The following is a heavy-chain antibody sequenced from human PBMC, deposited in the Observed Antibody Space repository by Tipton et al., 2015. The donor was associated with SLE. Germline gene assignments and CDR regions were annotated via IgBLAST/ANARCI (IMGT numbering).Heavy chain of an antibody. CDR1: GFTFSSYG. J-gene: IGHJ4*02. V-gene: IGHV3-33*01. Sequence: SLRLSCAATGFTFSSYGMHWVRPAPGKGLEWVAFLGYDGSNNYYADSVKGRFTISRDNSKNTLYLQMNSLRAEDTAVYYCARQAVTGDYWGQGTLVTVSS. CDR3: ARQAVTGDY. CDR2: LGYDGSNN. D-gene: IGHD4-17*01.